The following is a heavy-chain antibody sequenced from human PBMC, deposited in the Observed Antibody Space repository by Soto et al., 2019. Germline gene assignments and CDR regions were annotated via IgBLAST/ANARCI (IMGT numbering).Heavy chain of an antibody. Sequence: SETLSLTCTVSGGSISSYYWSWIRQPPGKGLEWIGYIYYSGSTNYNPSLKSRVTISVDTSKNQFSLKLSSVTAADTAVYYCSRDGVELWPVGYFDYWRQVTLVTVSS. V-gene: IGHV4-59*01. CDR3: SRDGVELWPVGYFDY. CDR1: GGSISSYY. J-gene: IGHJ4*02. CDR2: IYYSGST. D-gene: IGHD6-19*01.